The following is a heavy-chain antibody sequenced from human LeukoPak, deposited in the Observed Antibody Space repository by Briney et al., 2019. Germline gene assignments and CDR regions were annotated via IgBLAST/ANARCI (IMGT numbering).Heavy chain of an antibody. D-gene: IGHD3-22*01. CDR1: GFTFSSYW. CDR3: ARGATYYYDSSGYYFY. Sequence: GGSLRLSCAASGFTFSSYWMHWVRQAPGKGPVWVSRINSDGSSTSYADSVKGRFTISRDNAKNTLYLQMNSLRAEDTAVYYCARGATYYYDSSGYYFYWGQGTLVTVSS. V-gene: IGHV3-74*01. CDR2: INSDGSST. J-gene: IGHJ4*02.